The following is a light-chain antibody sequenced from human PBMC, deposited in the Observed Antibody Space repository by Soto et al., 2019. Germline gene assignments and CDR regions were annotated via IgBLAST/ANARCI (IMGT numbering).Light chain of an antibody. V-gene: IGKV1-27*01. CDR3: QEYKSAPPA. CDR1: QAISSC. J-gene: IGKJ4*01. Sequence: DIQMTQSPSSLPASVGARVTITCRASQAISSCLAWVRQKPVEVPKLLIYAASTLQSGVPSRFSGSGSGTYFTLTISSLQPEDVATYYCQEYKSAPPAFGGGTKVEIK. CDR2: AAS.